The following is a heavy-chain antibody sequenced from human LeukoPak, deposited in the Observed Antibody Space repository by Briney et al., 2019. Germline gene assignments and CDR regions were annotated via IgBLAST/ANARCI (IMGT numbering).Heavy chain of an antibody. V-gene: IGHV1-69*04. CDR3: ARDYGGNSVGAFDI. Sequence: SVKVSCKASGGTFSSYAISWVRQAPGQGLEWMGRIIPILGIANYAQKFQGRVTITADKSTSTAYMELSSLRSEDTAVYYCARDYGGNSVGAFDIWGQGTMVTVSS. J-gene: IGHJ3*02. D-gene: IGHD4-23*01. CDR1: GGTFSSYA. CDR2: IIPILGIA.